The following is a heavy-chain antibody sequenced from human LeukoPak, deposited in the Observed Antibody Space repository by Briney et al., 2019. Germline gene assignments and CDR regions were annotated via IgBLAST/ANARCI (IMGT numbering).Heavy chain of an antibody. D-gene: IGHD3-22*01. CDR1: GGSISSYY. CDR3: ARDGYYYDSSGYYSEPHDAFDI. Sequence: PSETLSLTCTVSGGSISSYYWSWIRQPPGKGLEWIGYIYYSGSTNYNPSLKSRVTISVDTSKNQFSLKLSSVTAADTAVYYCARDGYYYDSSGYYSEPHDAFDIWGQGTMVTVSS. CDR2: IYYSGST. J-gene: IGHJ3*02. V-gene: IGHV4-59*01.